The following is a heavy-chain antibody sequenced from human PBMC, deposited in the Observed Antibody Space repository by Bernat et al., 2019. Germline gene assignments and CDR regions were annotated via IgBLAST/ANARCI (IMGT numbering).Heavy chain of an antibody. Sequence: QVQLVESGGGLVKPGGSLRLSCAASGFTFSDYYMSWIRQAPGKGLEWVSYISSSSYTNYADSVKGRFTISRDNAKNSLYLQMNSLRAEDTAVYYCARETKSYGSGSYYNVNYDYWGQGTLGTVSS. J-gene: IGHJ4*02. D-gene: IGHD3-10*01. V-gene: IGHV3-11*06. CDR2: ISSSSYT. CDR3: ARETKSYGSGSYYNVNYDY. CDR1: GFTFSDYY.